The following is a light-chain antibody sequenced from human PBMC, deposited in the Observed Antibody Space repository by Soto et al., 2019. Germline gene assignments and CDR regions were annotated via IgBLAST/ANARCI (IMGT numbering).Light chain of an antibody. V-gene: IGKV3-20*01. CDR3: QQYGTSLLYT. J-gene: IGKJ2*01. CDR2: DAS. CDR1: QSVTSGY. Sequence: EIVLTQSPGTLSLSPGERATLSCRASQSVTSGYLAWYQQKPGQAPRLLIYDASSRATGIPDRFSGSGSGTDFTLTISRLEPEDCAVYYCQQYGTSLLYTFGQGTKLEIK.